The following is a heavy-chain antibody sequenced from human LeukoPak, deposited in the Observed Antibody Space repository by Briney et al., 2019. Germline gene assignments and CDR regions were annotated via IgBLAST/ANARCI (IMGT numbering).Heavy chain of an antibody. J-gene: IGHJ4*02. V-gene: IGHV1-46*01. CDR1: GYTFTSYY. CDR3: ARAYDSSAYHYFDY. D-gene: IGHD3-22*01. Sequence: ASVKVSCKASGYTFTSYYIHWVRQAPGQGLEWMGVINPNGGSTSYAQKFQGRVTMTRDTSTSTVYMELSSLRSDDTAVYNCARAYDSSAYHYFDYWGQGTLVSVSS. CDR2: INPNGGST.